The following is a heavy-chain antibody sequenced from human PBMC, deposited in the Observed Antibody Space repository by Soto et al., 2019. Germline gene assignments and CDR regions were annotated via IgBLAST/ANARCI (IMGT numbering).Heavy chain of an antibody. CDR2: IFSNDEK. J-gene: IGHJ6*03. Sequence: SGPTLVNPTETLTLTCTVSGFSLSNARMGVSWIRQPPGKALEWLAHIFSNDEKYYSTSLKSRLTISKDTSKSQVVLIMTNMDPVDTATYYCARTHYYGSGSYPTSIIYYMDVWGKGTTVTVSS. CDR1: GFSLSNARMG. V-gene: IGHV2-26*01. CDR3: ARTHYYGSGSYPTSIIYYMDV. D-gene: IGHD3-10*01.